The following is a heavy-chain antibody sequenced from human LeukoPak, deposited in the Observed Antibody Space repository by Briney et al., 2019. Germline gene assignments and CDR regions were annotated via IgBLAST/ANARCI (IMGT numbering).Heavy chain of an antibody. D-gene: IGHD6-19*01. CDR1: GLTFSSYS. V-gene: IGHV3-21*01. Sequence: GGSLRLSCAASGLTFSSYSMNWVRQAPGKGLEWVSSISSSSSYIYYADSVKGRFTISRDNAKNSLYLQMNSLRAEDTAVYYCAREQPGYSSGWYDILGYYFDYWGQGTLVTVSS. J-gene: IGHJ4*02. CDR2: ISSSSSYI. CDR3: AREQPGYSSGWYDILGYYFDY.